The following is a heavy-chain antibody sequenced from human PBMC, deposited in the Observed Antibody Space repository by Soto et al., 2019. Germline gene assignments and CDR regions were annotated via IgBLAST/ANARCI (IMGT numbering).Heavy chain of an antibody. CDR3: ARDYGDYSFFFDY. D-gene: IGHD4-17*01. CDR1: GGSITTYQ. J-gene: IGHJ4*02. Sequence: SETLSLTCTVSGGSITTYQWSWIRQPPGKGLEWIGGYSGFTGYNPSLESRATISVDHSKNQFSLTLRSVTAADTAVYYCARDYGDYSFFFDYWGQGALVTRLL. CDR2: YSGFT. V-gene: IGHV4-59*01.